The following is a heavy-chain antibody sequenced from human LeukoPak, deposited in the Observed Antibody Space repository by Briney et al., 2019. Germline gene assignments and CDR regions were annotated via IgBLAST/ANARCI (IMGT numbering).Heavy chain of an antibody. CDR2: IYPDGRT. J-gene: IGHJ5*02. CDR3: AKATVAVRGEGWFDP. D-gene: IGHD3-10*01. CDR1: GFIVSNNY. Sequence: GGSLRLSCAASGFIVSNNYMSWVRQAPGKGLEWVSVIYPDGRTYYADSVKGRFTISRDNPKNTLYLQMNSLRAEDTAVYYCAKATVAVRGEGWFDPWGQGTLVTVSS. V-gene: IGHV3-53*05.